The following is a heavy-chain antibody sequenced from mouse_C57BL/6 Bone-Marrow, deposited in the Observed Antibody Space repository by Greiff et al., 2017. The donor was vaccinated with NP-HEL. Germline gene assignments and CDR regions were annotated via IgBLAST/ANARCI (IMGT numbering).Heavy chain of an antibody. V-gene: IGHV1-19*01. CDR2: INPYNGGT. CDR1: GYTFTDYY. Sequence: EVKLVESGPVLVKPGASVKMSCKASGYTFTDYYMNWVKQSHGKSLEWIGVINPYNGGTSYNQKFKGKATLTVDKSSSTAYMELNSLTSEDSAVYYCARDYYGSSFHYFDYWGQGTTLTVSS. J-gene: IGHJ2*01. D-gene: IGHD1-1*01. CDR3: ARDYYGSSFHYFDY.